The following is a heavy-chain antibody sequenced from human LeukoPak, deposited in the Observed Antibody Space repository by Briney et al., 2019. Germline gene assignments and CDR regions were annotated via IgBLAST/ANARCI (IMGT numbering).Heavy chain of an antibody. Sequence: PGGSLRLSCAASGFTFSDYNMNWVRQAPGKGLELVSYITNGGSTIHHADSVKGRFTISRDNAKKTLYLQMNSLRAEDTAVYYCARSIGLTGGGVDVWGQGATVTVS. V-gene: IGHV3-11*01. D-gene: IGHD3-9*01. CDR1: GFTFSDYN. CDR2: ITNGGSTI. J-gene: IGHJ6*02. CDR3: ARSIGLTGGGVDV.